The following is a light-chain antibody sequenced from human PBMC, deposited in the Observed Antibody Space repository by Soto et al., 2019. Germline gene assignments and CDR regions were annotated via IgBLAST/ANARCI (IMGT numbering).Light chain of an antibody. V-gene: IGLV3-21*02. CDR1: NIGNKN. Sequence: SYELTQPPSVSVAPGQTATITCGGNNIGNKNVHWFQQRPGQAPLLVVYDDRDRPSGIPERFSGSNSGNTATLTISRVEAGDEADYYCQVWDSRSEHVVFGGGTQLTVL. J-gene: IGLJ3*02. CDR2: DDR. CDR3: QVWDSRSEHVV.